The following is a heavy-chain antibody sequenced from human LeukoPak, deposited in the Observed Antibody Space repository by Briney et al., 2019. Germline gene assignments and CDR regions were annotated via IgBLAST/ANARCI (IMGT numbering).Heavy chain of an antibody. CDR2: ISYDGSNK. Sequence: GGSLRLSFAASGFTFSSYGMHWVRQAPGKGLEWVAVISYDGSNKYYADSVKGRFTISRDNSKNTLYLQMNSLRAEDTAVYYCACVDAFDIWGQGTMVTVSS. V-gene: IGHV3-30*03. J-gene: IGHJ3*02. CDR1: GFTFSSYG. CDR3: ACVDAFDI.